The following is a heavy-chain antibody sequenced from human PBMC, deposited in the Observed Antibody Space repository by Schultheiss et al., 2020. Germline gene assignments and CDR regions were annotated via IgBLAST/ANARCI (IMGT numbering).Heavy chain of an antibody. CDR2: ISSSGSTI. CDR1: GFTFSSYE. V-gene: IGHV3-48*03. Sequence: GGSLRLSCAASGFTFSSYEMNWVRQAPGKGLEWVSYISSSGSTIYYADSVKGRFTISRDNSKKTPYLQMNSLRAEDTAVYYCASRSGNSYGHFDYWGQGTLVTVSS. D-gene: IGHD5-18*01. J-gene: IGHJ4*02. CDR3: ASRSGNSYGHFDY.